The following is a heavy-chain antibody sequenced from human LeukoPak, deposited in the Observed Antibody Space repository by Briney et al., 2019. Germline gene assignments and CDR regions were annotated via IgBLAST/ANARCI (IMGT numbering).Heavy chain of an antibody. D-gene: IGHD1-20*01. J-gene: IGHJ4*02. CDR2: ISSSSSPI. CDR3: ARVNWNDVGSFDY. CDR1: GFTFSNYI. Sequence: SGGSLRLSCAASGFTFSNYIMNWVRQAPGMGLEWLSYISSSSSPIYYADSVKGRFTISRDNAKNSLYLQMNSLRDEDTGVYYCARVNWNDVGSFDYWGQGTLVTVSS. V-gene: IGHV3-48*02.